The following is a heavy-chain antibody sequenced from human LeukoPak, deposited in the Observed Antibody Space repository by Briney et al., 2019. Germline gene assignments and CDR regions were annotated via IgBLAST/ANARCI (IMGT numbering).Heavy chain of an antibody. CDR3: ARKGNAFDV. Sequence: GGSLRLSCAASGFTFTSYWMNWVRQVPGKGLEWVAIVKQNGSEKYYVDSVKGRFTISRDNAKSSLYLQMNSLGAEDTAVYYCARKGNAFDVWGQGTMVTVSS. V-gene: IGHV3-7*01. J-gene: IGHJ3*01. CDR1: GFTFTSYW. CDR2: VKQNGSEK.